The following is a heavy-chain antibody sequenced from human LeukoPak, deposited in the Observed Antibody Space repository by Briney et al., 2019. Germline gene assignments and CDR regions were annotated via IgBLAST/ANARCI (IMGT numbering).Heavy chain of an antibody. CDR1: GFSFAGYA. D-gene: IGHD5-12*01. Sequence: GGSLRLSCAASGFSFAGYALTWVRQAPGQGLEWVSGITGGGTSTYYADFVKGRLTISRDNSQNTVYLQMNSLRVGDTAVYYCAKTSGYYAYYSGMDVWGKGTTVTVSS. CDR2: ITGGGTST. CDR3: AKTSGYYAYYSGMDV. V-gene: IGHV3-23*01. J-gene: IGHJ6*04.